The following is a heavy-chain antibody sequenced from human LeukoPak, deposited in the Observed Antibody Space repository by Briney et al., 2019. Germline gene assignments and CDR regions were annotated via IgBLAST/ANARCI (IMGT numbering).Heavy chain of an antibody. J-gene: IGHJ4*02. CDR1: GGSISSYY. V-gene: IGHV4-59*01. D-gene: IGHD1-1*01. CDR2: IYYSGST. CDR3: ARARPRTSYFDY. Sequence: SETLSLTCTVSGGSISSYYWSWIRQPPGKGLEWIGYIYYSGSTNYNPSLKSRVTISVDTSKNQFSLKLSSVTAADTAVYYCARARPRTSYFDYWGQGTLVTVSS.